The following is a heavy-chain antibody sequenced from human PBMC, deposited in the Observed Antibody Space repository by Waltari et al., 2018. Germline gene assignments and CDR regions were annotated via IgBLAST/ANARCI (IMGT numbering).Heavy chain of an antibody. CDR3: HLLGRNIVLAGASPSYYSYMDV. Sequence: QVQVVQSGAEAMKPGASVKVSCKVPRYTLSGFSIHWVRQPRGKGLEWIGRFDRGDGQATSARKFLGRITMTEDTSTDTAYMELSSLRSEDTGVYYCHLLGRNIVLAGASPSYYSYMDVWGRGTSVTVSS. J-gene: IGHJ6*03. CDR2: FDRGDGQA. D-gene: IGHD2-15*01. CDR1: RYTLSGFS. V-gene: IGHV1-24*01.